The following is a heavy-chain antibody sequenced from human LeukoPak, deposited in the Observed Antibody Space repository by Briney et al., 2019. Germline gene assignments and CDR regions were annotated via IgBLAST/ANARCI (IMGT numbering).Heavy chain of an antibody. CDR2: ISGSGGST. CDR1: GFTFSSYA. D-gene: IGHD4-11*01. Sequence: GGSLRLSCAASGFTFSSYAMSWVRQAPGKGLEWVSAISGSGGSTYYADSVKGRFTISRDNAKNTSYLQMNSLRAEDTAVYYCARSNHADDYWGQGTLVTVSS. CDR3: ARSNHADDY. V-gene: IGHV3-23*01. J-gene: IGHJ4*02.